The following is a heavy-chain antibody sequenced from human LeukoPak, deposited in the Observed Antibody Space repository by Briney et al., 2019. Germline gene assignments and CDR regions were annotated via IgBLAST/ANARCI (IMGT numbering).Heavy chain of an antibody. CDR2: IYYSGST. CDR3: ARIFGPGTWIQRGPFDY. J-gene: IGHJ4*02. V-gene: IGHV4-39*01. D-gene: IGHD5-18*01. Sequence: SETLSLTCTVSGGSISSSSYYWGWMRQPPGKGLEWIGSIYYSGSTYYNPSLKSRVTISVDTSKNQFSLKLSSVTAADTAVYYCARIFGPGTWIQRGPFDYWGQGTLVTVSS. CDR1: GGSISSSSYY.